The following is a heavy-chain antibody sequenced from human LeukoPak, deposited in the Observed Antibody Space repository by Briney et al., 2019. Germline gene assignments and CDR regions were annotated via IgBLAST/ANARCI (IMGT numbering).Heavy chain of an antibody. Sequence: ASVTVSCKASGGTFISYTISWVRQAPGQGVEWMRRIIPILGIANYAQKFQGRVTITADKSTSTAYMELSSLRSEDTAVYYCASLNGDYNFDYWGQGTLVTVSS. CDR1: GGTFISYT. D-gene: IGHD4-17*01. V-gene: IGHV1-69*02. J-gene: IGHJ4*02. CDR3: ASLNGDYNFDY. CDR2: IIPILGIA.